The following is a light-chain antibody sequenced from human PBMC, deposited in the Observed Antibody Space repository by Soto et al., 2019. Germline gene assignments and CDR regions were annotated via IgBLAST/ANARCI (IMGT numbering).Light chain of an antibody. CDR3: QQYNNWPPIT. J-gene: IGKJ5*01. Sequence: EVVLRQSPGTLSVSPGEGATLSCRASQSVSSNYLAWYQQKPGQAPSLLIYGTSSRATGIPARFSGSGSGTEFTLTISSLQSEDFAVYYCQQYNNWPPITFGQGTRLEIK. V-gene: IGKV3-15*01. CDR1: QSVSSN. CDR2: GTS.